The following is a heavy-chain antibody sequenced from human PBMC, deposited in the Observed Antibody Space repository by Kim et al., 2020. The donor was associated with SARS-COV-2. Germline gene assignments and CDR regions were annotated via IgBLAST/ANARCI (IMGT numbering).Heavy chain of an antibody. Sequence: ASVKVSCKASGYTFTSYAMHWVRQAPGQRLEWMGWINAGNGNTKYSQKFQGRVTITRDTSASTAYMELSSLRSEDTAVYYCASTYCSGGSCRGYGMDVWGQGTTVTVSS. CDR3: ASTYCSGGSCRGYGMDV. D-gene: IGHD2-15*01. V-gene: IGHV1-3*01. CDR2: INAGNGNT. CDR1: GYTFTSYA. J-gene: IGHJ6*02.